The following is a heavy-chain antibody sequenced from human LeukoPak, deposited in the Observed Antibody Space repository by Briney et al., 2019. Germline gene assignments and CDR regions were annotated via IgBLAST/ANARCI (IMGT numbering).Heavy chain of an antibody. CDR2: ISYDGNNK. J-gene: IGHJ4*02. V-gene: IGHV3-30-3*01. D-gene: IGHD3-3*01. CDR1: GFTFKNYA. CDR3: AGGDDFWSGYYGGAV. Sequence: GRSLRLSCAASGFTFKNYAMHWVRQAPGKGLEWVAVISYDGNNKYYGDSVKGRFIISRDNSKNTLYLQMENLRAEDTAAYYCAGGDDFWSGYYGGAVWGQGTLVTVSS.